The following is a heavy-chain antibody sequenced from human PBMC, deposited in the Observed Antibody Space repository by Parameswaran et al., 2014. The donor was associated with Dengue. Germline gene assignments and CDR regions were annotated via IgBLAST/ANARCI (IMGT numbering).Heavy chain of an antibody. D-gene: IGHD5-24*01. V-gene: IGHV1-2*04. J-gene: IGHJ4*02. CDR3: ARARATIDRLDY. Sequence: VRQAPGQGLEWMGWINPNSGGTNYAQKFQGWVTMTRDTSISTAYMELSRLRSDDTAVYYCARARATIDRLDYWGQGTLVTVSS. CDR2: INPNSGGT.